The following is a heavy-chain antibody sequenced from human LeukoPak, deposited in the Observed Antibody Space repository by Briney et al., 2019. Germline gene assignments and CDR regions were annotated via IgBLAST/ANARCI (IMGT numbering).Heavy chain of an antibody. Sequence: SETLSLTCSVSGGSISSYYWSWIRQPAGKGLEWIGRIYSSGSTNYNPSLKTRVTMSLDTSKNQFSLNLTTVTAADTAVYYCARTSARGGQFYYRGQGNPV. CDR3: ARTSARGGQFYY. J-gene: IGHJ4*01. CDR1: GGSISSYY. V-gene: IGHV4-4*07. D-gene: IGHD3-10*01. CDR2: IYSSGST.